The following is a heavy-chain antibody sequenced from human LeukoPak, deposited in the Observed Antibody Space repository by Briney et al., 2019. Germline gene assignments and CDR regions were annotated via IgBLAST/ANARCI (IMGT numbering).Heavy chain of an antibody. CDR2: ISSSGSTI. J-gene: IGHJ4*02. V-gene: IGHV3-11*01. CDR1: GFTFSDCY. D-gene: IGHD2/OR15-2a*01. Sequence: GGSLRLSCAASGFTFSDCYMSWIRQAPGKGLEWVSYISSSGSTIYYADSVKGRFTISRDNAKNSLYLQMNSLRAEDTAVYYCARGDFNTPYYFDYWGQGTLVTVSS. CDR3: ARGDFNTPYYFDY.